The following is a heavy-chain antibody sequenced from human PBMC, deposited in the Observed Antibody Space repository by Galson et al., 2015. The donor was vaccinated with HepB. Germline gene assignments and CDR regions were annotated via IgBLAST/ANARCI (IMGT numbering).Heavy chain of an antibody. CDR3: ARDFKVTPAGNGSPYYSGMDV. V-gene: IGHV3-21*01. CDR1: GFTFSDHT. D-gene: IGHD6-13*01. Sequence: SLRLSCAAYGFTFSDHTMNWVRQAPGKGLEWVSSISRSGTNIYYADSVRGRFTISRDNTKKSLYLQMSSLRAEDTALYYCARDFKVTPAGNGSPYYSGMDVWGQGTTVTVSS. CDR2: ISRSGTNI. J-gene: IGHJ6*02.